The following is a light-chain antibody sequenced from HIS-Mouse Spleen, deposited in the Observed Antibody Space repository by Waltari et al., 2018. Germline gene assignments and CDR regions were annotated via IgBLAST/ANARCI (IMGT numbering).Light chain of an antibody. CDR1: ALPKKY. CDR2: EDI. V-gene: IGLV3-10*01. Sequence: SYELTQPPSVSVSPGQTARITCSGDALPKKYAYWYQQKSGQAPVLVIYEDIKRTSGIPERFSGSSSGKMATLNISGAQVEDEADYYCYSTDSSGNHRVFGGGTKLTVL. CDR3: YSTDSSGNHRV. J-gene: IGLJ2*01.